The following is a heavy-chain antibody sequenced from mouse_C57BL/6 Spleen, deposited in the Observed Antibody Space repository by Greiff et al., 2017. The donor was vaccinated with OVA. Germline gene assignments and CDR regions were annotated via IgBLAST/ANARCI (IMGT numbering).Heavy chain of an antibody. V-gene: IGHV5-17*01. CDR1: GFTFSDYG. J-gene: IGHJ4*01. D-gene: IGHD2-4*01. CDR2: ISSGSSTI. Sequence: EVQGVESGGGLVKPGGSLKLSCAASGFTFSDYGMHWVRQAPEKGLEWVAYISSGSSTIYYADTVKGRVTMSRDNASNTVFMQMNSLRSEDTALDYCARKEVYDYDGAMDYWGQGTSVTVSS. CDR3: ARKEVYDYDGAMDY.